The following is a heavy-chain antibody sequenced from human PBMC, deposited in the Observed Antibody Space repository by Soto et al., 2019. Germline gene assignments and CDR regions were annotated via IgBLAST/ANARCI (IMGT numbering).Heavy chain of an antibody. CDR3: ARRSSSGFVNWFDP. Sequence: SETLSLTCTVSGGSISSYYWSWIRQPPGKGLGWIGYIYYSGATNYNPSLKSRVSISVDTSKNHFSLTVNSVTAADTAVYYCARRSSSGFVNWFDPWGQGTLVTVSS. CDR2: IYYSGAT. D-gene: IGHD6-19*01. V-gene: IGHV4-59*08. J-gene: IGHJ5*02. CDR1: GGSISSYY.